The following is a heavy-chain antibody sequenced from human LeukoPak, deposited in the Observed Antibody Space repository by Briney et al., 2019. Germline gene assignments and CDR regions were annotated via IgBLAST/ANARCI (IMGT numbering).Heavy chain of an antibody. V-gene: IGHV1-18*01. Sequence: GASVKVSCKASGYTFTSYGISWVRQAPGQGLEWMGWISAYNGNTNYAQKLQGRVTMTTDTSTSTAYMELRSLRSDDTAVYYCARDNDYGGNPGNYYGMDVWGQGTTVTVSS. CDR3: ARDNDYGGNPGNYYGMDV. D-gene: IGHD4-23*01. CDR1: GYTFTSYG. CDR2: ISAYNGNT. J-gene: IGHJ6*02.